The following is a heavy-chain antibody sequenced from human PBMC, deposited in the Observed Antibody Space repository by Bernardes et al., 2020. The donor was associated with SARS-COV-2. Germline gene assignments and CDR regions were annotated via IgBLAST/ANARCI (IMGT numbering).Heavy chain of an antibody. V-gene: IGHV5-51*01. Sequence: ESLKLPCNISGYTFTNYWIGWVRQMPGKGLECMGIIYPGDPDTRYSPSFQGHVTISADTSITTAYLQWTSLKASDTAMYYCARLGTAGSNYTYFDPWGQGTLITVSS. D-gene: IGHD3-10*01. CDR1: GYTFTNYW. J-gene: IGHJ4*02. CDR3: ARLGTAGSNYTYFDP. CDR2: IYPGDPDT.